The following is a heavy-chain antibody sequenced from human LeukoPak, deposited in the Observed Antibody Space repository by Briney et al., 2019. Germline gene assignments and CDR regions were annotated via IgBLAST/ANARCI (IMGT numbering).Heavy chain of an antibody. V-gene: IGHV4-59*01. CDR2: ISYSGST. Sequence: SGTLSLTCTVSGGSINSYYWSWIRQPPGKGLEWIGYISYSGSTNYNPSLKSRVTISLDTSKTKFFLKLSSVTTADTALYYCARGNANWGQGTLVTVSS. CDR1: GGSINSYY. J-gene: IGHJ4*02. CDR3: ARGNAN.